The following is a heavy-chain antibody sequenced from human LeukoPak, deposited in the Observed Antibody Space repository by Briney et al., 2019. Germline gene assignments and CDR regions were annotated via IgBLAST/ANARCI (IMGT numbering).Heavy chain of an antibody. Sequence: NPSETLSLTCTVSGGSISSYYWSWIRQPPGKGLEWIGYIYYSGSTNYNPSLKSRVTISVGTSKKQFSLKLTSVTAADTAVYYCARDGYSAIDYWGQGTLVTVSS. CDR1: GGSISSYY. CDR3: ARDGYSAIDY. D-gene: IGHD1-26*01. CDR2: IYYSGST. J-gene: IGHJ4*02. V-gene: IGHV4-59*01.